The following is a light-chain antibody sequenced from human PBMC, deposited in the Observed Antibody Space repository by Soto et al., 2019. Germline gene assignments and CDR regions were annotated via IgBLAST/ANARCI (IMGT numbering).Light chain of an antibody. CDR3: QQLNGSPWT. CDR1: RSASDW. V-gene: IGKV1-5*01. Sequence: DIQMTQAPSTLSGSVGDRVTITWGASRSASDWLAWYQQKPGKAPNLLIYDASSLESGVPSRFSGSRSGTEYTLTIGSLQPEDFATYYCQQLNGSPWTFGQGTKVDIK. CDR2: DAS. J-gene: IGKJ1*01.